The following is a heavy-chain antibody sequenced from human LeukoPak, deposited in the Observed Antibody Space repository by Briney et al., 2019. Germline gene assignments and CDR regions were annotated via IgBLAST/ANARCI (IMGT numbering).Heavy chain of an antibody. D-gene: IGHD2-2*01. CDR1: SFTFSTYA. Sequence: GGSLRLSCTASSFTFSTYAMSWVRQAPGKGLEWVSGISGSGDTTYYTGSVKGRFTISRDNSKNALYLQMSSLRAEDTAVYYCAKSQRNDQQVVQRIDYWGQGTLVTVSS. J-gene: IGHJ4*02. CDR3: AKSQRNDQQVVQRIDY. V-gene: IGHV3-23*01. CDR2: ISGSGDTT.